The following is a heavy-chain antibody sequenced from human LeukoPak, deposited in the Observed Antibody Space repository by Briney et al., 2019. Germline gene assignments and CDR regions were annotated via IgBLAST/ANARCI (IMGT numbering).Heavy chain of an antibody. J-gene: IGHJ4*02. D-gene: IGHD2-15*01. CDR1: GLTISSNW. CDR3: AREALYGGTRGFDD. Sequence: ARGSLRLSCAASGLTISSNWMGWVRQAPGKGLEWVATTKEDGSQKYYVGSVKGRFTISRDNAKYSLHLQMNSLRAEDTAVYCCAREALYGGTRGFDDWGEGILVT. CDR2: TKEDGSQK. V-gene: IGHV3-7*05.